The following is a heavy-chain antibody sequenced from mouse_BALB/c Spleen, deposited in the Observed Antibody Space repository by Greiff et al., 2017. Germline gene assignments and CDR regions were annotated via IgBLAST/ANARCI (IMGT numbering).Heavy chain of an antibody. D-gene: IGHD2-4*01. CDR1: GFTFSSYG. CDR2: INSNGGST. CDR3: ARDSYDYGGCDY. Sequence: EVKLVESGGGLVQPGGSLKLSCAASGFTFSSYGMSWVRQTPDKRLELVATINSNGGSTYYPDSVKGRFTISRDNAKNTLYLQMSSLKSEDTAMYYCARDSYDYGGCDYWGQGTTLTVSS. J-gene: IGHJ2*01. V-gene: IGHV5-6-3*01.